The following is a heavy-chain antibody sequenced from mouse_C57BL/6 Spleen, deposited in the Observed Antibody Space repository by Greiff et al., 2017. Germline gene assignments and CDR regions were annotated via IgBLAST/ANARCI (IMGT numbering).Heavy chain of an antibody. CDR2: IYPSDSET. CDR3: AREDVYWYFEV. CDR1: GYTFTSYW. J-gene: IGHJ1*03. Sequence: VQLQQPGAELVRPGSSVKLSCKASGYTFTSYWMDWVKQRPGQGLEWIGNIYPSDSETHYNQKFKDKATLTVDKSSSTAYMQLSSLTSEDSAVYYCAREDVYWYFEVWGTGTTVTVSS. V-gene: IGHV1-61*01.